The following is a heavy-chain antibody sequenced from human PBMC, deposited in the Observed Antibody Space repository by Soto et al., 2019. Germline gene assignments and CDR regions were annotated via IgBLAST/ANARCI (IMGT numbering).Heavy chain of an antibody. CDR1: GYTFTSYD. D-gene: IGHD6-13*01. J-gene: IGHJ6*02. CDR3: ARGGDSSPYYYYYYGMDV. CDR2: MNPNSGNT. V-gene: IGHV1-8*01. Sequence: ASVKVSGKGSGYTFTSYDINWVRQATGQGLEWMGLMNPNSGNTGYAQKFQGRVTMTRNTSISTAYMELSSLRSEDTAVYYCARGGDSSPYYYYYYGMDVWGQGTTVTVSS.